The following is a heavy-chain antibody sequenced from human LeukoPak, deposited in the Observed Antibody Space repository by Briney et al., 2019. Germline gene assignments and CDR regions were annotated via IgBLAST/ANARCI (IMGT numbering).Heavy chain of an antibody. Sequence: ASVRVSCKASGGTFSSYAISWVRQAPGQGLEWMGWISAYNGNTNYAQKLQGRVTMTTDTSTSTAYMELRSLRSDDTAVYYCARGFLEWLSNFDYWGQGTLVTVSS. V-gene: IGHV1-18*01. CDR3: ARGFLEWLSNFDY. CDR1: GGTFSSYA. J-gene: IGHJ4*02. CDR2: ISAYNGNT. D-gene: IGHD3-3*01.